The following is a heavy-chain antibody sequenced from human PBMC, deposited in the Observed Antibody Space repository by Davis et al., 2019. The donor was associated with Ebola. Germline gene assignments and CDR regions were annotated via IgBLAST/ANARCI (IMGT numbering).Heavy chain of an antibody. V-gene: IGHV3-7*01. CDR3: ARDGGDSGIRFDP. CDR2: IRQDGNER. D-gene: IGHD3-10*01. CDR1: GFTFSDYW. Sequence: GESLKISCAASGFTFSDYWMNWVRQVPGKGLEWVASIRQDGNERSYVGSVKGRFTISRDNAKKSVYLQVSSLRAEDTADYYCARDGGDSGIRFDPWGQGTLVTVSS. J-gene: IGHJ5*02.